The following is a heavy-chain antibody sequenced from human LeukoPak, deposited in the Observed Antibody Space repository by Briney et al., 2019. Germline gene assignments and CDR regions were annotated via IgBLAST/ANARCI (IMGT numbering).Heavy chain of an antibody. CDR1: GGTFSSYA. CDR3: ARGARQQLVLRYYYYYMDV. CDR2: IIPIFGTA. J-gene: IGHJ6*03. D-gene: IGHD6-13*01. Sequence: GASVKVSCKASGGTFSSYAISWVRQAPGQGLEWMGGIIPIFGTANYAQKFQGRVTITADKSTSTAYMELSSLRSEDTAVYYCARGARQQLVLRYYYYYMDVWGKGTTVTVSS. V-gene: IGHV1-69*06.